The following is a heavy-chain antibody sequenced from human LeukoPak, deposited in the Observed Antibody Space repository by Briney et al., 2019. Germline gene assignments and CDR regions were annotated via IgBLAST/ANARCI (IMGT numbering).Heavy chain of an antibody. D-gene: IGHD3-10*01. CDR1: GGSISSYY. Sequence: SDTLSLTCTVSGGSISSYYWSWIRQPPGKGLEWMGYIYYSGSTNYNPSLKRRVTISVDTSKNQFSLKLSSVTAADTAVYYCARGSYGSGSFSLDYWGQGTLVTVSS. J-gene: IGHJ4*02. V-gene: IGHV4-59*08. CDR2: IYYSGST. CDR3: ARGSYGSGSFSLDY.